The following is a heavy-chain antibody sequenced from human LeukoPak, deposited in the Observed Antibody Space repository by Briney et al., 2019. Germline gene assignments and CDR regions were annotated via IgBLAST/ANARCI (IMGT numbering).Heavy chain of an antibody. CDR1: GGSISSSSYY. CDR2: IYYSGST. Sequence: PSETLSLTCTVSGGSISSSSYYWGWIRQPPGKGLGGIVSIYYSGSTYYNPSLKSRVTISADTSKHQFSLKLSSVTAADTAVYYCARDSGWYYYGMDVWGQGTTVTVSS. D-gene: IGHD6-19*01. CDR3: ARDSGWYYYGMDV. V-gene: IGHV4-39*07. J-gene: IGHJ6*02.